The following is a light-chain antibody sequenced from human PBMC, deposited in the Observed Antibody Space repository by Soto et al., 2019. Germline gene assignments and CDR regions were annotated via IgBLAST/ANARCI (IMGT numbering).Light chain of an antibody. CDR1: SGHSSYA. CDR3: QTWGTGIRV. V-gene: IGLV4-69*01. CDR2: VNSDGSH. J-gene: IGLJ3*02. Sequence: QLVLTQSPSASDSLGASVKLTCTLDSGHSSYAIAWHQQQPEKGPRFLMKVNSDGSHNKGDGIPDRFSGSSSGAERYLTISSVQSEDEAEYYCQTWGTGIRVFGGGTKLTVL.